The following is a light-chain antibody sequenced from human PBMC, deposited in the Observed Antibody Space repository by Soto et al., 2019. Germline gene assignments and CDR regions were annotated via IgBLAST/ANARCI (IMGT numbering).Light chain of an antibody. J-gene: IGLJ2*01. CDR1: SSDVGGYNY. CDR2: DVS. V-gene: IGLV2-14*01. CDR3: SSYTRGSTYVV. Sequence: QSALTQPASVSGSPGQSITISCTGTSSDVGGYNYVSWYQQHPGKAPKLTIYDVSNRASGVSNRFSGSKSGNTVSLTISGLQAEDEADFYHSSYTRGSTYVVFGGGTKVTVL.